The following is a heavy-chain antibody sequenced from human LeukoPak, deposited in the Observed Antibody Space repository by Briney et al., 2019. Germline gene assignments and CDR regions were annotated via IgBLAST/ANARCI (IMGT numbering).Heavy chain of an antibody. CDR3: ARHKDYYYSYMDV. CDR1: GDSISTSSYY. V-gene: IGHV4-39*01. CDR2: IYYSGST. Sequence: SETLSLTCSVSGDSISTSSYYWGWIRQPPGKGLEWIGTIYYSGSTYYNPSLTSRVTISVDTSKNQFSLELSSVTAADTAVYYCARHKDYYYSYMDVWGKGTTVTISS. J-gene: IGHJ6*03.